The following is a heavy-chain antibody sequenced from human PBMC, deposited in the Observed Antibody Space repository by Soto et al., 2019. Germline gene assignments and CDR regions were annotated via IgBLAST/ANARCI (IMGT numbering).Heavy chain of an antibody. CDR3: AIDYSTGYADF. V-gene: IGHV3-23*01. D-gene: IGHD3-9*01. J-gene: IGHJ4*02. Sequence: GGSLRLSXAASGFVFSNYAMAWVRQVPGKGLEWVSTISVTGTGTHYADSVEGRFTISRDNFKSTLFLQMNSLRAADPAIYYCAIDYSTGYADFWGQGTLVTVSS. CDR2: ISVTGTGT. CDR1: GFVFSNYA.